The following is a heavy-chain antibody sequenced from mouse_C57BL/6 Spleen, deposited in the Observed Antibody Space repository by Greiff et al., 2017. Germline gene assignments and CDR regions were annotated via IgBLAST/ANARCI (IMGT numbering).Heavy chain of an antibody. Sequence: VQLQQSGAELVKPGASVKLSCTASGFNIKDYYMHWVKQRTEQGLEWIGRIDPEDGETKYAPKFQGKATITADPSSNTAYLQLSSLTSEDTAVYYCARQITTVVATDYFDYWGQGTTLTVSS. D-gene: IGHD1-1*01. CDR2: IDPEDGET. J-gene: IGHJ2*01. V-gene: IGHV14-2*01. CDR1: GFNIKDYY. CDR3: ARQITTVVATDYFDY.